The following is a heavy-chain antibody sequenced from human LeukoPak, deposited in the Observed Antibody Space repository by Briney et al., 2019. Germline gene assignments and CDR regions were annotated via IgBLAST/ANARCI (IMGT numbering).Heavy chain of an antibody. D-gene: IGHD3-9*01. Sequence: GASVKVSCKASGYTFTSYGISWVRQAPGQGLEWMRWISAYNGNTNYAQKLQGRVTMTTDTSTSTAYMELRSLRSDDTAVYYCAREGTFDWSLLAIDYWGQGILVTVSS. V-gene: IGHV1-18*01. CDR2: ISAYNGNT. CDR3: AREGTFDWSLLAIDY. CDR1: GYTFTSYG. J-gene: IGHJ4*02.